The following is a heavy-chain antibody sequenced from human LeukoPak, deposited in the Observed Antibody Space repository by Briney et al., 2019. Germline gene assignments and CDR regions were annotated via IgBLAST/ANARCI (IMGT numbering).Heavy chain of an antibody. CDR2: IYSSGST. D-gene: IGHD2-8*01. CDR1: GGSIISGNYY. Sequence: PSETLSLTCTVSGGSIISGNYYGSWIRQPAGKGLEWIGRIYSSGSTNHNPSLKSRVTISADTSKSQFSLKLSSVTGADTAVDYCASTDTNGGAFDIWGQGTMVTVSS. CDR3: ASTDTNGGAFDI. J-gene: IGHJ3*02. V-gene: IGHV4-61*02.